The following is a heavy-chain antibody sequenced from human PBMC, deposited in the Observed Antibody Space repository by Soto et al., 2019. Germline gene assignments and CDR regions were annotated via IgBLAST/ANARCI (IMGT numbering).Heavy chain of an antibody. D-gene: IGHD3-3*01. J-gene: IGHJ6*02. CDR1: GVSISSGEYY. V-gene: IGHV4-30-4*01. CDR3: ARTSHTTFGPRSVYYGTGV. CDR2: ISYSGST. Sequence: SEALSLTCTVSGVSISSGEYYWTWIRQPPGKGLEWIGYISYSGSTHYSPSLRRRVSITGDTSENQLSVNLASVRAEDGAVFLCARTSHTTFGPRSVYYGTGVWGLGTTVTVSS.